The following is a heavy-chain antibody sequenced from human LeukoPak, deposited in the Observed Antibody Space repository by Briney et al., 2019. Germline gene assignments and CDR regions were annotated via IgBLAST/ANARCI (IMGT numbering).Heavy chain of an antibody. V-gene: IGHV4-30-4*08. CDR2: IYYSGST. Sequence: PSETLSLTCAVYGGSFSGYYWSWIRQPPGKGLEWIGYIYYSGSTYYNPSLKSRVTISVDTSKNQFSLKLSSVTAADTAVYYCAREDGGSFDYWGQGTLVTVSS. J-gene: IGHJ4*02. CDR1: GGSFSGYY. CDR3: AREDGGSFDY. D-gene: IGHD3-16*01.